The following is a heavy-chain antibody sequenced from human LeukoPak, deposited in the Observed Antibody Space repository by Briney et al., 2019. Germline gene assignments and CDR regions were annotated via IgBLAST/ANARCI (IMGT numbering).Heavy chain of an antibody. Sequence: SETLSLTCTVSGGSISSGSYYWRWIRQPAGKGLEWIGRIYTSGSTNYNPSLKSRLTISVDTSKNQFSLKLSSVTAADTAVYYCARGSRITMIVVADDAFDIWGQGTMVTVSS. CDR1: GGSISSGSYY. CDR2: IYTSGST. V-gene: IGHV4-61*02. CDR3: ARGSRITMIVVADDAFDI. D-gene: IGHD3-22*01. J-gene: IGHJ3*02.